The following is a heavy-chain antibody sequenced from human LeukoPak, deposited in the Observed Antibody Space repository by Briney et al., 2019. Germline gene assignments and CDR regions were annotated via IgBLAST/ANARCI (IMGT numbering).Heavy chain of an antibody. CDR1: GFTFSSYG. V-gene: IGHV3-23*01. J-gene: IGHJ4*02. D-gene: IGHD3-22*01. CDR2: ISGSGGST. CDR3: AKDLDYYYDNSGPRDY. Sequence: PGGSLRLSCAASGFTFSSYGMSWVRQAPGKGLEWVSAISGSGGSTYYADSVKGRFTISRDNSKNTLYLQMNSLRAEDTAVYYCAKDLDYYYDNSGPRDYWGQGTLVTVSS.